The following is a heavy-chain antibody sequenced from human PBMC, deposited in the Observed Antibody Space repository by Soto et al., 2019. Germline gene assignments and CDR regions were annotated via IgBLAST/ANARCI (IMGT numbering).Heavy chain of an antibody. CDR2: LYDVDGT. CDR1: GFTVSGKKY. Sequence: GGSLRLSCAAFGFTVSGKKYVAWVRQPPGRGLEWVSALYDVDGTYYADSVKGRFTTSSDSSRTIVYLQIHSLRPDDTAVYFCASWQLQEHAYDIWGQGTTVTVSS. J-gene: IGHJ3*02. CDR3: ASWQLQEHAYDI. D-gene: IGHD6-13*01. V-gene: IGHV3-53*01.